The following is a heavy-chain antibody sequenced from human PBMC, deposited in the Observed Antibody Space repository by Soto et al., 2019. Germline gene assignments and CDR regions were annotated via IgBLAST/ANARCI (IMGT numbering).Heavy chain of an antibody. CDR1: GFKFSTYA. J-gene: IGHJ4*02. CDR2: LSYDGSNK. D-gene: IGHD6-19*01. V-gene: IGHV3-30-3*01. CDR3: ARESYSSGWFFDY. Sequence: GGSLILSYAGSGFKFSTYAMQWVRQAPGKGLEWVAGLSYDGSNKNYAESVKGRFTISRDNSKNTLHLQMDSLRAEDTAVYYCARESYSSGWFFDYWGQGTLVTVSS.